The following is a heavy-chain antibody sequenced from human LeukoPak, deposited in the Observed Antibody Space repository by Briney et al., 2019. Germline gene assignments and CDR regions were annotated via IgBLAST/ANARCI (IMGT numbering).Heavy chain of an antibody. J-gene: IGHJ4*02. Sequence: SETLSLTCTVSGGSISSGGYYWSWIRQPPGKGLEWIGYIYYSGSTYYNPSLKSRVTISVDTSKNQFSLKLSSVTAADTAVYYCASLFSYSSSWSEEDYWGQGTLVTVSS. CDR1: GGSISSGGYY. D-gene: IGHD6-13*01. CDR3: ASLFSYSSSWSEEDY. CDR2: IYYSGST. V-gene: IGHV4-30-4*01.